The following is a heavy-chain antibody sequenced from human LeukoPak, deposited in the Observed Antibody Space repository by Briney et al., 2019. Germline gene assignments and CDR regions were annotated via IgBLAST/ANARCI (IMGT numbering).Heavy chain of an antibody. CDR3: ARGADTGYSSDS. J-gene: IGHJ5*02. Sequence: GGSLRLSCAASGFTFSSYEMNWVRQAPGKGLEWVSYISSSGRTMYYADSVKGRFTISRDNAKNSLYLQMNSLRAEDTAVYYCARGADTGYSSDSWGQGTLVTVSS. CDR2: ISSSGRTM. V-gene: IGHV3-48*03. CDR1: GFTFSSYE. D-gene: IGHD6-19*01.